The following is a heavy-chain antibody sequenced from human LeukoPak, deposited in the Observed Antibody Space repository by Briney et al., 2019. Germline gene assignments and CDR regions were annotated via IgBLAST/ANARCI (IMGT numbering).Heavy chain of an antibody. CDR3: ARDDPTVVTNAFDI. V-gene: IGHV4-59*01. CDR1: GGSISSYY. Sequence: SETLSLTCTVSGGSISSYYWIWIRQPPGKGLEWIGYIYYSGSTNYNPSLKSRVTISVDTSKNQFSLKLSSVTAADTAVYYCARDDPTVVTNAFDIWGQGTMVTVSS. D-gene: IGHD4-23*01. CDR2: IYYSGST. J-gene: IGHJ3*02.